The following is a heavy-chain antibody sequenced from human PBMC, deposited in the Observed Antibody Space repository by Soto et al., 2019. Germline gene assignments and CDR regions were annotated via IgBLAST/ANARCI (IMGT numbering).Heavy chain of an antibody. CDR2: ISAYNGNT. V-gene: IGHV1-18*01. D-gene: IGHD4-17*01. Sequence: ASVKVSCKASGYTFTSYGISWVRQAPGQGLEWMGWISAYNGNTNYAQKLQGRVTMTTDTSTSTAYMELRSLRSDDTAVYYCAKNGMTTRSLDYYYYYMDVWGKGTTVTVSS. CDR1: GYTFTSYG. J-gene: IGHJ6*03. CDR3: AKNGMTTRSLDYYYYYMDV.